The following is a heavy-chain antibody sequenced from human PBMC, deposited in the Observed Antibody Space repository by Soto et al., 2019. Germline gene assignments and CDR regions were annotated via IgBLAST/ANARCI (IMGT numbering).Heavy chain of an antibody. CDR3: ARAGLTYYYDSSGYWTLDY. Sequence: ASVKVSCKASGYTFTSYGISWVRQAPGQGLEWMGWISAYNGNTNYAQKLQGRVTMTTDTSTSTAYMELRSLRSDDTAVYYCARAGLTYYYDSSGYWTLDYWGQGTLVTVSS. J-gene: IGHJ4*02. CDR2: ISAYNGNT. D-gene: IGHD3-22*01. V-gene: IGHV1-18*01. CDR1: GYTFTSYG.